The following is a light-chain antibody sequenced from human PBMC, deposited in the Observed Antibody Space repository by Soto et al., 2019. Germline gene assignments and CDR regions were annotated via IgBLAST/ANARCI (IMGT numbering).Light chain of an antibody. CDR3: QQYGSSPPLT. CDR2: GAS. CDR1: QSVSSSY. J-gene: IGKJ3*01. V-gene: IGKV3-20*01. Sequence: EIVLTQSPGTLSLSPGERATLSCRASQSVSSSYLAWYQQKPGQAPRLLIYGASSRATGIPDRFSGSGSGTDFTLTISRLKPEDFAVYYCQQYGSSPPLTFGPGTKVDIK.